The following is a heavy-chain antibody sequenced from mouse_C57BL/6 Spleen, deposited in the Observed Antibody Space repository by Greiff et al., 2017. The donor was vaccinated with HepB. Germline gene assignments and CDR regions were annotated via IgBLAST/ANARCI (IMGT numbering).Heavy chain of an antibody. J-gene: IGHJ4*01. CDR3: ARCGVYYGNYDAMDY. CDR2: IDPSDSYT. V-gene: IGHV1-50*01. Sequence: QVHVKQSGAELVKPGASVKLSCKASGYTFTSYWMQWVKQRPGQGLEWIGEIDPSDSYTNYNQKFKGKATLTVDTSSSTAYMQLSSLTSEDSAVYYCARCGVYYGNYDAMDYWGQGTSVTVSS. D-gene: IGHD2-1*01. CDR1: GYTFTSYW.